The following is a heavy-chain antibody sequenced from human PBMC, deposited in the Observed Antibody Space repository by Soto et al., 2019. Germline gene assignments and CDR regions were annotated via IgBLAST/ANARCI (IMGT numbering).Heavy chain of an antibody. CDR3: AKDSSGSSGYYPTYYFDY. D-gene: IGHD3-22*01. CDR2: ISYDGSNK. CDR1: GFTFSSYG. V-gene: IGHV3-30*18. Sequence: QVQLVESGGGVVQPGRSLRLSCAASGFTFSSYGMHWVRQAPGKGLEWVAVISYDGSNKYYADSVKGRFTISRDNSKNTLYLQMNSLRADDTAVYYCAKDSSGSSGYYPTYYFDYWGQGTLVTVSS. J-gene: IGHJ4*02.